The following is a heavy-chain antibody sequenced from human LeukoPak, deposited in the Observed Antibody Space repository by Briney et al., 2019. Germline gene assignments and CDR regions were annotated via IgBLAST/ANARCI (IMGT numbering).Heavy chain of an antibody. CDR3: ARRSGGAFDY. D-gene: IGHD1-26*01. Sequence: GASVKVSCKASGGTFTSYAISWVRQAPGQGLEWMGGIITIFGTANYAQKFQGRVTITADESTSTAYMELSSLRSEDTAVYYCARRSGGAFDYWGQGTLATVSS. J-gene: IGHJ4*02. V-gene: IGHV1-69*13. CDR2: IITIFGTA. CDR1: GGTFTSYA.